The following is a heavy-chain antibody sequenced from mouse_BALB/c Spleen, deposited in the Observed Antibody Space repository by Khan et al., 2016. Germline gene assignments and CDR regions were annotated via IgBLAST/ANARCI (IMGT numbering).Heavy chain of an antibody. CDR3: AREGFRLWFAY. CDR1: GFTFSDYY. CDR2: ISDGGSYT. Sequence: EVELVESGGGLVKPGGSLKLSCAASGFTFSDYYMYWVRQTPEKRLEWVETISDGGSYTYYTDSVKGRFTISRDNAKNKLYLQMSSLKSEDTAMYYCAREGFRLWFAYWGQGTLVTVSS. V-gene: IGHV5-4*02. J-gene: IGHJ3*01.